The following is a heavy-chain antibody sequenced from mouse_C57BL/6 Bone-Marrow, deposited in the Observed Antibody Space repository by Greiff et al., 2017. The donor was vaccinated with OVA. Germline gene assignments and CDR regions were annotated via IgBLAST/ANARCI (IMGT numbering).Heavy chain of an antibody. Sequence: QVQLQQPGAELVMPGASVKLSCKASGYTFTSYWMHWVKQRPGRGLEWIGESDPSDRYTNYNQKFKGKFTLTVDKSSNTAYMQLNNLTSKDSAIYYSTRETVVATPNAMDYWGQGTSVTVSS. D-gene: IGHD1-1*01. V-gene: IGHV1-69*01. CDR1: GYTFTSYW. CDR3: TRETVVATPNAMDY. J-gene: IGHJ4*01. CDR2: SDPSDRYT.